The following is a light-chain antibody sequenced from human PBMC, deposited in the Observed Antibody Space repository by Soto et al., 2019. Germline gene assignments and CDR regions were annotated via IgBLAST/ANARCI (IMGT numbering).Light chain of an antibody. CDR3: SSYTTTSTVV. CDR1: SSDIGGHNY. V-gene: IGLV2-14*01. CDR2: EVT. Sequence: QSALTQPASVSGSPGQSIPVSCTGTSSDIGGHNYVSWSQQHPGKVPKLIIYEVTNRPSGVSNRFSGSKSGNTASLTVSGLQAEDEAEYYCSSYTTTSTVVFGGGTKLTVL. J-gene: IGLJ2*01.